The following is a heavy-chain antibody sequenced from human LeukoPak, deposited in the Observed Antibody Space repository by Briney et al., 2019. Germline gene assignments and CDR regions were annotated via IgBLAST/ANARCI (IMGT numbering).Heavy chain of an antibody. CDR1: GFTFSSYS. CDR2: ISSSSSYI. CDR3: ARESGSGEFDY. V-gene: IGHV3-21*01. Sequence: GGSLRLSRAASGFTFSSYSMNWVRQAPGKGLEWVSSISSSSSYIYYADSVKGRFTISRDNARNSLYLQMNSLRAEDTAVYYCARESGSGEFDYWGQGTLVTVSS. J-gene: IGHJ4*02. D-gene: IGHD6-19*01.